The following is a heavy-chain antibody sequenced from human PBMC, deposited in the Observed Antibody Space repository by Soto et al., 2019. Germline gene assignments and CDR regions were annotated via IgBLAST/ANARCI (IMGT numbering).Heavy chain of an antibody. J-gene: IGHJ6*03. CDR3: ASFMAAPAGFYYYDYMDV. V-gene: IGHV4-34*01. Sequence: SETLSLTCAVYGGSFSGYYWSWIRKTTGKGLERIGEINHSGSTNYNPSLKSRVTISVDTSKNQFSLKLSSVTAADTAVYYCASFMAAPAGFYYYDYMDVWGNGTTVTVSS. D-gene: IGHD3-9*01. CDR1: GGSFSGYY. CDR2: INHSGST.